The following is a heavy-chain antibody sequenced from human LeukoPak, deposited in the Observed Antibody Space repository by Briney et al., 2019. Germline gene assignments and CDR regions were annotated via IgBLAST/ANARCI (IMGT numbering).Heavy chain of an antibody. Sequence: GGSLRLSCAASGFTFSSYGMHWVRQAPGKGLEWVAVISYDGSNKYYADSVKGRFTISRDNSKNTLYLQMNSLRAEDAAVYYCAKTYFDFYYYYYGMDVWGQGTTVTVSS. V-gene: IGHV3-30*18. D-gene: IGHD3-9*01. CDR3: AKTYFDFYYYYYGMDV. J-gene: IGHJ6*02. CDR1: GFTFSSYG. CDR2: ISYDGSNK.